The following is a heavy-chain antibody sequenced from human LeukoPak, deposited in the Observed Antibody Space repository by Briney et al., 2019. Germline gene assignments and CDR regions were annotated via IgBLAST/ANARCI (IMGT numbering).Heavy chain of an antibody. D-gene: IGHD3-22*01. J-gene: IGHJ4*02. V-gene: IGHV4-34*01. CDR3: AREGGYDSSGYYHDY. CDR1: GGSFSGYY. Sequence: SETLSLTCAVYGGSFSGYYWSWIRQPPGKGLEWIGEINHSGSTNYNPSLKSRVTISVDTFKNQFSLKLSSVTAADTAVYYCAREGGYDSSGYYHDYWGQGTLVTVSS. CDR2: INHSGST.